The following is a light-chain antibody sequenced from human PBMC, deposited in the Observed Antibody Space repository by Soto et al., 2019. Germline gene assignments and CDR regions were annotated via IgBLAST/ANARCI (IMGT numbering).Light chain of an antibody. Sequence: ETVLTQSPATLSLSPGERATLSCRASESVNNELAWFQHKPGQPPRLLIYDASNRATGIPARFSGSGSGTDFTLTISRPEPEDFAVYYCQQRHNLITFGQGTRLEIK. CDR1: ESVNNE. CDR2: DAS. J-gene: IGKJ5*01. V-gene: IGKV3-11*01. CDR3: QQRHNLIT.